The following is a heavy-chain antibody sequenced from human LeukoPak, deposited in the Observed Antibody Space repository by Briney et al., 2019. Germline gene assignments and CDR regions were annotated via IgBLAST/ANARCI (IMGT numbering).Heavy chain of an antibody. CDR3: AAQGVRAAIEYSCAMDV. Sequence: ASVKVSCKASGYTFTNSAVSWVRQAPGQGLDWMGWINTNTGNPTYAQGFTGRFVFSLDTSVSTAYLQISSLKAEDTAVYYCAAQGVRAAIEYSCAMDVWGQGTTVTVSS. V-gene: IGHV7-4-1*02. J-gene: IGHJ6*02. CDR1: GYTFTNSA. D-gene: IGHD2-2*01. CDR2: INTNTGNP.